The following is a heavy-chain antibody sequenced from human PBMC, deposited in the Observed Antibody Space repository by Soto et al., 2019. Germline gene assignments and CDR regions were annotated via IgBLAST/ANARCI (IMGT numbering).Heavy chain of an antibody. CDR1: GFTFSSYA. V-gene: IGHV3-23*01. Sequence: GGSLRLSCAASGFTFSSYAMSWVRQAPGKGLEWVSAISGSGGSTYYADSVKGRFTISRDNSKNTLYLQMNSLRAEDTAVYYCAKDNYYDSSAPPARWFDPWGQGTLVTVAS. D-gene: IGHD3-22*01. CDR2: ISGSGGST. CDR3: AKDNYYDSSAPPARWFDP. J-gene: IGHJ5*02.